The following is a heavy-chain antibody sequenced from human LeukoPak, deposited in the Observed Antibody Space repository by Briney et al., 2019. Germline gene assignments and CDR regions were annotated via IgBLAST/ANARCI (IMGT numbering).Heavy chain of an antibody. Sequence: PSETLSLTCSASGDSINTGGYYWGWSGQPQGRGLSWFASTRFSGTTFYNPSFRGRVAISIDTSRNEFSLRVTSVTATDTAIYYCARQDDQDHGDPNWFDPWGQGILVTVSS. CDR2: TRFSGTT. CDR3: ARQDDQDHGDPNWFDP. D-gene: IGHD4-17*01. CDR1: GDSINTGGYY. V-gene: IGHV4-39*01. J-gene: IGHJ5*02.